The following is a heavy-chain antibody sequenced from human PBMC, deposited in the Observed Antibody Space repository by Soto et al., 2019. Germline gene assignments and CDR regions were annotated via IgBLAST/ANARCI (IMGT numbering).Heavy chain of an antibody. CDR2: IYPGDSDT. CDR1: GYSFTSYW. CDR3: ARVGNYYGSGSYPYYYYGMDV. Sequence: GESLNISCKGSGYSFTSYWIGWVRQMPGRGLEWMGIIYPGDSDTRYSPSFQGQVTISADKSISTAYLQWSSLKASDTAMYYCARVGNYYGSGSYPYYYYGMDVWGQGTTVTVSS. D-gene: IGHD3-10*01. J-gene: IGHJ6*02. V-gene: IGHV5-51*01.